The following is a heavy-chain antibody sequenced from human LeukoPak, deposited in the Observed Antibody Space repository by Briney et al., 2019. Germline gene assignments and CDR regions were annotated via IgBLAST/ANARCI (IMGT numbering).Heavy chain of an antibody. D-gene: IGHD2-2*01. CDR3: AKNLGYCSSTSCPGAFDI. CDR1: GFTFSSYA. V-gene: IGHV3-23*01. CDR2: ISGSGGST. Sequence: GASLRLSCAASGFTFSSYAMSWVRQAPGKGLEWVSAISGSGGSTYYADSVKGRFTISRDNSKNTLYLQMNSLRAEDTAVYYCAKNLGYCSSTSCPGAFDIWGQGTMVIVSS. J-gene: IGHJ3*02.